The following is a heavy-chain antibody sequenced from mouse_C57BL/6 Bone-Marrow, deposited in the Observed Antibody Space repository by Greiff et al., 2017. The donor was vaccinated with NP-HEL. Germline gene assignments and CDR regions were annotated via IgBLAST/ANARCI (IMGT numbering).Heavy chain of an antibody. V-gene: IGHV5-12*01. CDR1: GFTFSDYY. CDR2: ISNGGGST. CDR3: ARHKAAQATYTWFAY. D-gene: IGHD3-2*02. Sequence: EVKVVESGGGLVQPGGSLKLSCAASGFTFSDYYMYWVRQTPEKRLEWVAYISNGGGSTYYPDTVKGRFTISRDNAKNTLYLQMSRLKSEDTAMYYCARHKAAQATYTWFAYWGQGTLVTVSA. J-gene: IGHJ3*01.